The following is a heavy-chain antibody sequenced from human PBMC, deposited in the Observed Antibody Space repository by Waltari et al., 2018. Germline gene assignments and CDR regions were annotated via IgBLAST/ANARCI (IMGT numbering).Heavy chain of an antibody. Sequence: QVQLVQSGAEVKKPGASVKVSCKASGYTFTSYDITWVRQAPGQGLEWMGWMNPNSGNTGYAQKFQGRVSMTRDTSISTAYMELSSLRSEDTAVYYCARGFYSSGWRNKNWFDPWGQGTLVTVSS. V-gene: IGHV1-8*01. CDR2: MNPNSGNT. D-gene: IGHD6-19*01. J-gene: IGHJ5*02. CDR3: ARGFYSSGWRNKNWFDP. CDR1: GYTFTSYD.